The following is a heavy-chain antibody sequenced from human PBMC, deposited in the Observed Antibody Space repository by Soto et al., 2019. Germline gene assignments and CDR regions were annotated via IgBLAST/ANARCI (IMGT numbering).Heavy chain of an antibody. CDR1: GYTFTSYA. V-gene: IGHV1-3*01. J-gene: IGHJ4*02. CDR3: ASFFYAPNGQHRGFDY. CDR2: INAGNGNT. Sequence: ASVKVSCKASGYTFTSYAMHWVRQAPGQRLEWMGWINAGNGNTKYSQKFQGRVTITRDTSVSTAYMELSSLRSEDTAVYYCASFFYAPNGQHRGFDYWGQGTLVTAPQ. D-gene: IGHD4-17*01.